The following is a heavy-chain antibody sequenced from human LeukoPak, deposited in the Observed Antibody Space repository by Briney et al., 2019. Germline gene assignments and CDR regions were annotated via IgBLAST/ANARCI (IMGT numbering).Heavy chain of an antibody. J-gene: IGHJ6*02. CDR2: LSVYNGKT. D-gene: IGHD3-10*01. CDR1: GYTFTSYG. CDR3: ARAIGITMARNHYYGMDV. Sequence: ASVKVSCKASGYTFTSYGISWVRQAPGQGLGWMGWLSVYNGKTNYAQKLPGRVTMTTDTSTSTAYMELRSLRSDDPAVYYCARAIGITMARNHYYGMDVWGQGTTVTVSS. V-gene: IGHV1-18*01.